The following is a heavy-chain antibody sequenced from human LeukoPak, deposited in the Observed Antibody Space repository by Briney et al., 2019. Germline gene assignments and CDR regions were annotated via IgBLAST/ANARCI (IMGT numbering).Heavy chain of an antibody. CDR2: IIPIFGTA. D-gene: IGHD3-22*01. CDR3: AREGRDKGYYDSSGYYLDY. CDR1: GGTFSSYA. V-gene: IGHV1-69*01. J-gene: IGHJ4*02. Sequence: ASVRVSCKATGGTFSSYAISWVRQAPGQGLEWMGGIIPIFGTANYAQKFQGRVTITADESTSTAYMELSSLRSEDTAVYYCAREGRDKGYYDSSGYYLDYWGQGTLVTVSS.